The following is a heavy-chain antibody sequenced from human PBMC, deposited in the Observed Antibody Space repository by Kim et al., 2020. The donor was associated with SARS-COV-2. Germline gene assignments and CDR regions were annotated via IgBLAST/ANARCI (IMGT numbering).Heavy chain of an antibody. V-gene: IGHV3-7*03. CDR3: ASRKCSSASCYRTHTEF. CDR1: GFTFSNYW. CDR2: IKQDGSEK. J-gene: IGHJ4*02. Sequence: LSLTCAASGFTFSNYWMSWVRQAPGKGLEWVANIKQDGSEKYYVDSVKGRFTISRDNAKNSLYLQMNSLGAEDTAVYYCASRKCSSASCYRTHTEFWGQGILVTVSS. D-gene: IGHD2-2*01.